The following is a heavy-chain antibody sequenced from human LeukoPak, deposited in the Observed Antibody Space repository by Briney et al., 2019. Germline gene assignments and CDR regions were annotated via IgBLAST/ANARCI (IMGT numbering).Heavy chain of an antibody. CDR3: AALPQDSSYP. D-gene: IGHD2-21*01. J-gene: IGHJ5*02. Sequence: GGSLRLSCAASGFTFSSYSMNWVRQAPGKGLEWVSYVSGSSSTIYYADSVKGRFTISRDNAKNSLYLQMNNLRAEDTAVYYCAALPQDSSYPWGQGTLVTVSS. V-gene: IGHV3-48*04. CDR2: VSGSSSTI. CDR1: GFTFSSYS.